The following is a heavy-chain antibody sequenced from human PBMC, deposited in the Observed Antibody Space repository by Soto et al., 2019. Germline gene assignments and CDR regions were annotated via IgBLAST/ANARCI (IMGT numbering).Heavy chain of an antibody. D-gene: IGHD2-2*01. V-gene: IGHV4-59*01. J-gene: IGHJ5*02. CDR3: ARFGGYCSSTSCLNWFDP. CDR1: GGSISSYY. CDR2: IYYSGST. Sequence: SETLSLTCTVSGGSISSYYWSWIRQPPGKGLEWIGYIYYSGSTNYNPSLKSRVAISVDTSKNQFSLKLSSVTAADTAVYYCARFGGYCSSTSCLNWFDPWGQGTLVTVSS.